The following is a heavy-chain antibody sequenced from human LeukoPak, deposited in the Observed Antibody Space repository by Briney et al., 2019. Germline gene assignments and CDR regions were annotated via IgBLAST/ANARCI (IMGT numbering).Heavy chain of an antibody. D-gene: IGHD2-2*03. CDR2: INSDGSST. Sequence: GGSLRLSCAASGFTFSSYRMSWVRQAPGKGLVWVSRINSDGSSTSYADSVKGRFTISRDNAKNTLYLQMNSLRAEDTAVYYCASGYRYFDYWGQGTLVTVSS. J-gene: IGHJ4*02. CDR1: GFTFSSYR. V-gene: IGHV3-74*01. CDR3: ASGYRYFDY.